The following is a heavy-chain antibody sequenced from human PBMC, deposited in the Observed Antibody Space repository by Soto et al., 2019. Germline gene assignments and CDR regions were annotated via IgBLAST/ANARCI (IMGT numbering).Heavy chain of an antibody. D-gene: IGHD5-12*01. J-gene: IGHJ4*02. Sequence: EVHLLESGGDLVQPGGSLRLSCAASGFTFSTYAMNWVRQVPGRGLEWVSGIIGSGTIIEYADSVKGRFTISRDNSKNTLFLQMNRLRVEDTAIYYCAKDVRPDGYWDLDYWGQGTLVTVSS. V-gene: IGHV3-23*01. CDR3: AKDVRPDGYWDLDY. CDR2: IIGSGTII. CDR1: GFTFSTYA.